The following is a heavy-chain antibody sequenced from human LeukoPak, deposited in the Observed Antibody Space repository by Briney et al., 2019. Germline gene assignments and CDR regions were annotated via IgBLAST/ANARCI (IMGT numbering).Heavy chain of an antibody. CDR1: GGSISSSSYY. CDR3: ARGGYYGSGNDFRFDP. CDR2: IHYSGST. Sequence: SETLSLTCTVSGGSISSSSYYWGWIRQPPGTGLEWIGHIHYSGSTNYNPSLKSRVTISVETSKNQFSLKLKSVTAADTAVYYCARGGYYGSGNDFRFDPWGQGTLVTVSS. D-gene: IGHD3-10*01. J-gene: IGHJ5*02. V-gene: IGHV4-39*07.